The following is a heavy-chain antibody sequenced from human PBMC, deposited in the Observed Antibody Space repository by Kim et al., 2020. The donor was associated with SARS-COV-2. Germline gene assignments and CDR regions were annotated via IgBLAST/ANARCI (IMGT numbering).Heavy chain of an antibody. J-gene: IGHJ5*02. CDR3: ARYASLSP. D-gene: IGHD2-2*01. Sequence: DGSKKSYVDSVRGRFTISRDNAENSLYLQMNGLRAEDTAVYFCARYASLSPWGPGTLVIVS. CDR2: DGSKK. V-gene: IGHV3-7*01.